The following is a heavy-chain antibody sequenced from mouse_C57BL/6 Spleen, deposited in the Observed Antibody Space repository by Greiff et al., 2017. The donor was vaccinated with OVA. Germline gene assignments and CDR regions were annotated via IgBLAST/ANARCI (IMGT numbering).Heavy chain of an antibody. CDR3: ARYEYVGYFDV. CDR1: GYTFTSYW. D-gene: IGHD2-4*01. V-gene: IGHV1-59*01. Sequence: VQLQQPGAELVRPGTSVKLSCKASGYTFTSYWMHWVKQRPGQGLEWIGVIDPSDSYTNYNQKFKGKATLTVDTSSSTAYMQLSSLTSEDSAVYYCARYEYVGYFDVWGTGTTVTVSS. CDR2: IDPSDSYT. J-gene: IGHJ1*03.